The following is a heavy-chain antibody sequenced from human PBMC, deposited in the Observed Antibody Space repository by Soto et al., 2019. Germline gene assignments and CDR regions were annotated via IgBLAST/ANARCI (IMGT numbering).Heavy chain of an antibody. CDR2: MNSGGRS. D-gene: IGHD6-6*01. CDR1: GVTFSNYS. Sequence: XGSLKLSCAAAGVTFSNYSMSWVRQAPGKGLEWVSGMNSGGRSYYADSVKGRFTISRDTSKNMLYLQMNSLRADDTAVFYCAKALQYSSSRDYFYYGMDVWGQGPTVTVSS. CDR3: AKALQYSSSRDYFYYGMDV. V-gene: IGHV3-23*01. J-gene: IGHJ6*02.